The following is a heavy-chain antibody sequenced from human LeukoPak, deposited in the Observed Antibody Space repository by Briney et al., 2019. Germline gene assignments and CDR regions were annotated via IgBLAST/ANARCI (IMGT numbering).Heavy chain of an antibody. CDR2: ITDGRDI. D-gene: IGHD1-1*01. CDR3: AKVDYWSPENYLDS. CDR1: GFPFGSYA. V-gene: IGHV3-23*01. Sequence: QPGGSLTLSCAASGFPFGSYAMTWVRQAPGKGLESFSVITDGRDIYYADSVKGRFAISRDNSQNTVHLQMDNLRADDTAVYYCAKVDYWSPENYLDSWGQGNLVTVSS. J-gene: IGHJ4*02.